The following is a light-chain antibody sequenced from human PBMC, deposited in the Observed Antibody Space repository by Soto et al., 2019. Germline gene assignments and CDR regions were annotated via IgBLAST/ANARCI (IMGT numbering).Light chain of an antibody. Sequence: QSALTQPASVSGSPGQSITISCTGTSSDVGSYNLVSWYQQHAGKAPKLMIYEGSQRPSGVSNRFSGSKSGNTASLTIVGRQAEDEADYYCCSYAGMSTWVFGGGTKLTVL. V-gene: IGLV2-23*01. CDR3: CSYAGMSTWV. CDR2: EGS. CDR1: SSDVGSYNL. J-gene: IGLJ3*02.